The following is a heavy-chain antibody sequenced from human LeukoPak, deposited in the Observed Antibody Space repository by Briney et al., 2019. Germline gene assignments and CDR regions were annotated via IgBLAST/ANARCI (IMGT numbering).Heavy chain of an antibody. J-gene: IGHJ5*02. CDR3: AILIAAAADGWFDP. Sequence: GASVKVSCKASGYTFTSYGISWVRQAPGQGLEWMGWINPNSGGTNYAQKFQGRVTMTRDTSISTAYMELSRLRSDDTAVYYCAILIAAAADGWFDPWGQGTLVTVSS. CDR1: GYTFTSYG. CDR2: INPNSGGT. D-gene: IGHD6-13*01. V-gene: IGHV1-2*02.